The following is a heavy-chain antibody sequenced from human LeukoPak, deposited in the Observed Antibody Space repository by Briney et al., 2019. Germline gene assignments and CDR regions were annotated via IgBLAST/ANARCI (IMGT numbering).Heavy chain of an antibody. V-gene: IGHV1-2*02. J-gene: IGHJ4*02. CDR1: GYTFTGYY. D-gene: IGHD2-2*01. CDR2: INPNSGGT. Sequence: ASVNVSCTASGYTFTGYYIHWVRQAPGQGLEWMGWINPNSGGTNYAQKFQGRVTMTRDTSISTAYMELSRLRSDDTAVYYCASGCSSNSCPGPYYFDYWGQGTLVTVSS. CDR3: ASGCSSNSCPGPYYFDY.